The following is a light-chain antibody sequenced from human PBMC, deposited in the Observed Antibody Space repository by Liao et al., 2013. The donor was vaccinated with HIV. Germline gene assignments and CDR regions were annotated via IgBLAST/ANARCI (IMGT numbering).Light chain of an antibody. CDR2: EDS. V-gene: IGLV3-1*01. J-gene: IGLJ2*01. CDR3: QVWDRADAL. Sequence: SYELTQPPSVSVSPGQTASVTCSGDKLGNKFVSWYQQRPGQSPVLVIYEDSKRPSGIPGRFSGSSSGNTGTLTISGTQPMDEADYYCQVWDRADALFGGGTKLTVL. CDR1: KLGNKF.